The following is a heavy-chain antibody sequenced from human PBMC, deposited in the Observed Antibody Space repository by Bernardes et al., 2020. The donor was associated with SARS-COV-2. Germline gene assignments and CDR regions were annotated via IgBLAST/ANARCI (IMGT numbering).Heavy chain of an antibody. CDR3: ARVYNWNDLYYFDY. CDR2: IYYSGST. CDR1: GGSVSSGSYY. Sequence: SETLSLTCTVSGGSVSSGSYYWSWIRQPPGKGLEWIGYIYYSGSTNYNPSLKSRVTISVDTSKNQFSLKLSSVTAADTAVYYCARVYNWNDLYYFDYWGQGTLVTVSS. D-gene: IGHD1-1*01. V-gene: IGHV4-61*01. J-gene: IGHJ4*02.